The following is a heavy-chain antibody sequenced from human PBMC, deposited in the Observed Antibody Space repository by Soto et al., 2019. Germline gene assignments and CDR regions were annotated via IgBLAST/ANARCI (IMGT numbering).Heavy chain of an antibody. CDR3: ARIRGNSFSLDY. Sequence: PSETLSLTCTVSGGSIRNYYWSWIRQPPGKGLELIGYIYSSGSTNYNPSLKSRITISLHSSENQFSLRLSSVTAADTAVYYCARIRGNSFSLDYWGQGTLVTVSS. CDR1: GGSIRNYY. J-gene: IGHJ4*02. V-gene: IGHV4-59*01. CDR2: IYSSGST. D-gene: IGHD1-26*01.